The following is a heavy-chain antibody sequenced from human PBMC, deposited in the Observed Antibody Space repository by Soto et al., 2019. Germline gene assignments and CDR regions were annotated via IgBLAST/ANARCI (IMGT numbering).Heavy chain of an antibody. V-gene: IGHV4-30-2*06. Sequence: QLQLRESGAGLVKPSETLSLTCTVSGGSISSGAYSWTWIRQSPGKGLEWLGFIYQSGSTYYSPYLKSRVTISIDKSENQLSLNLRSVTAADTAVYYCARDNSGCSNSDCYLSGWFDPWGQGTLVTVSS. D-gene: IGHD2-2*01. J-gene: IGHJ5*02. CDR3: ARDNSGCSNSDCYLSGWFDP. CDR1: GGSISSGAYS. CDR2: IYQSGST.